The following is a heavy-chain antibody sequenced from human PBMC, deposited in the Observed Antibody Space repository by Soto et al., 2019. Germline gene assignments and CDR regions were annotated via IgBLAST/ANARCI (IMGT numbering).Heavy chain of an antibody. CDR3: ARVDDSSGGMDV. D-gene: IGHD3-22*01. CDR1: GYTFTSYY. V-gene: IGHV1-46*01. Sequence: ASVKVSCKASGYTFTSYYMHWVRQAPGQGLEWMGIMSPSGSTSYAQKFQGRVTITADESTSTAYMELSSLRSEDTAVYYCARVDDSSGGMDVWGQGTTVTVSS. CDR2: MSPSGST. J-gene: IGHJ6*02.